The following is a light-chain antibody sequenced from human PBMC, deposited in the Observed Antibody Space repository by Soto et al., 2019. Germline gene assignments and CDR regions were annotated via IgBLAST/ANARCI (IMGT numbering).Light chain of an antibody. CDR2: HAS. CDR3: QQYNNWPPWT. CDR1: QSVSSY. Sequence: EVVLTQSPGTLSLSPGERATLSCRASQSVSSYLAWYQQKPGQAPRLLIYHASARATGIPARFSGSGPGTEFTLTISGLQSEDFAVYYCQQYNNWPPWTFGQGTKVDIK. J-gene: IGKJ1*01. V-gene: IGKV3-15*01.